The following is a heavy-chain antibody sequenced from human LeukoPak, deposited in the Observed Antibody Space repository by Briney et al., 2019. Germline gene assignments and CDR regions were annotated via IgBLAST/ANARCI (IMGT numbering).Heavy chain of an antibody. D-gene: IGHD3-10*01. J-gene: IGHJ5*02. CDR2: IYYSGST. V-gene: IGHV4-30-4*08. Sequence: LRLSCAASGFTFSSYSMNWVRQAPGKGLEWIGYIYYSGSTYYNPSLKSRVTISVDTSKNQFSLKLSSVTAADTAVYYCARGDGSGSRSWFDPWGQGTLVTVSS. CDR1: GFTFSSYS. CDR3: ARGDGSGSRSWFDP.